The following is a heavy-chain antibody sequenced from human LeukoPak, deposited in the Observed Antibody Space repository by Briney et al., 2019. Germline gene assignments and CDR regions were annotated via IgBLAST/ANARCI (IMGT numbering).Heavy chain of an antibody. CDR3: ARPYGYPS. CDR1: GGSISSYY. D-gene: IGHD5-24*01. J-gene: IGHJ5*02. Sequence: TSETLSLTCAVSGGSISSYYWSWIRQPPGKGLEWIAYIYYSGSTHHNPSLKSRVTISVDTSKNQFSLKLSSVTAADTAVYYCARPYGYPSWGQGTLVTVSS. V-gene: IGHV4-59*08. CDR2: IYYSGST.